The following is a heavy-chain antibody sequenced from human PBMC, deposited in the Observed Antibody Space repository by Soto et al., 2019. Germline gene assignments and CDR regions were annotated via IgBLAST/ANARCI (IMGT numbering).Heavy chain of an antibody. Sequence: KASETLSLTCTVSGGSISSSSYYWGWIRQPPGKGLEWIGSIYYSGSTYYNPSLKSRVTISVDTSKNQFSLKLSSVTAADTAVYYCARHCHDFWSGYLSAYYYYGMDVWGQGTTVTVSS. V-gene: IGHV4-39*01. CDR1: GGSISSSSYY. J-gene: IGHJ6*02. D-gene: IGHD3-3*01. CDR3: ARHCHDFWSGYLSAYYYYGMDV. CDR2: IYYSGST.